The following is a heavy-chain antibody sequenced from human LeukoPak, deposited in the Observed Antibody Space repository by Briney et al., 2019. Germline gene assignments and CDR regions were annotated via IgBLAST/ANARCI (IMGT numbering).Heavy chain of an antibody. CDR3: ARPISIYDSSGYYPLDY. CDR2: MNPNSGNT. D-gene: IGHD3-22*01. CDR1: VYTFTSYD. Sequence: ASVKVSCKASVYTFTSYDINWVRQAPGQGLEWMGWMNPNSGNTGYAQKFQDRVTMTRNTYKGTAYMELSCLRSEGTAVYYCARPISIYDSSGYYPLDYWGQGTLVTVSS. V-gene: IGHV1-8*01. J-gene: IGHJ4*02.